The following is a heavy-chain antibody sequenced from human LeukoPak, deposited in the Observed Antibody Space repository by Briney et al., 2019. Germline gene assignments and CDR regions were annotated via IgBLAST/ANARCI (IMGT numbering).Heavy chain of an antibody. CDR1: GGTFSSYA. Sequence: GSSVKVSCKASGGTFSSYAISWVRQAPGQGLGWMGRIIPIFGTANYAQKFQGRVTITTDESTSTAYMELSSLRSEDTAVYYCARDLNPDYGDYVYWGQGTLVTVSS. CDR2: IIPIFGTA. CDR3: ARDLNPDYGDYVY. V-gene: IGHV1-69*05. J-gene: IGHJ4*02. D-gene: IGHD4-17*01.